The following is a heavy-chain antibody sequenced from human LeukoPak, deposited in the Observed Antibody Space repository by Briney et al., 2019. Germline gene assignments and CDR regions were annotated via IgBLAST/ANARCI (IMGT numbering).Heavy chain of an antibody. D-gene: IGHD2-2*01. V-gene: IGHV1-46*01. CDR3: ARDLVVVPAAIASYYYYYGMDV. CDR2: INPSGGST. J-gene: IGHJ6*02. Sequence: GASVKVSCKASGYTFTSYYMHWVRQAPGQGLEWMGIINPSGGSTSYAQKFQGRVTMTRDTSTSTVYMELSSLRSEDTAVYYCARDLVVVPAAIASYYYYYGMDVWGQGTTVTVSS. CDR1: GYTFTSYY.